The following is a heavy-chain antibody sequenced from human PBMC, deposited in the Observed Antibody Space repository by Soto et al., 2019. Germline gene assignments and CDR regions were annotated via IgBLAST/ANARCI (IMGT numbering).Heavy chain of an antibody. V-gene: IGHV1-3*01. CDR2: INAGNGNT. CDR3: ARDYDIAAAGTRGPFDP. Sequence: ASVKVSCKASGYTFTSYAMHWVRQAPGQRLEWMGWINAGNGNTKYSQKFQGRVTITRATSETTAYMELNSLRPEDKAAYDCARDYDIAAAGTRGPFDPWGQGTLVTVSS. J-gene: IGHJ5*02. CDR1: GYTFTSYA. D-gene: IGHD6-13*01.